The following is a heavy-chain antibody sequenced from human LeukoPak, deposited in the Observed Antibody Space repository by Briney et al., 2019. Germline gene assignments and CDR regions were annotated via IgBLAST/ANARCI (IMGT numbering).Heavy chain of an antibody. CDR1: GGSISSHY. Sequence: ASETLSLTCTVSGGSISSHYWSWLRQPPGKGLEWIGEINHSGSTNYNPSLKSRVTISVDTSKNQFSLKLSSVTAADTAVYYCARATINYDFWSGYFDPTFDYWGQGTLVTVSS. J-gene: IGHJ4*02. V-gene: IGHV4-34*01. D-gene: IGHD3-3*01. CDR2: INHSGST. CDR3: ARATINYDFWSGYFDPTFDY.